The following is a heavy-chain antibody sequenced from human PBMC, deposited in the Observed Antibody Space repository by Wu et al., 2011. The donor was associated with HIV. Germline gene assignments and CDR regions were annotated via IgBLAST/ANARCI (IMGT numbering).Heavy chain of an antibody. CDR1: GFTFTTYY. Sequence: QVQLVQSGAEVKKPGASVKVSCKASGFTFTTYYIHWVRQAPGQGLGWMGWINPLSGGTNFAQKFQGRVTMTRDTSISTAYMELSRLRSDDTAVFYCARGAFRRVGLADGFDPWGQGTLVTVSS. CDR3: ARGAFRRVGLADGFDP. V-gene: IGHV1-2*02. CDR2: INPLSGGT. J-gene: IGHJ5*02. D-gene: IGHD1-14*01.